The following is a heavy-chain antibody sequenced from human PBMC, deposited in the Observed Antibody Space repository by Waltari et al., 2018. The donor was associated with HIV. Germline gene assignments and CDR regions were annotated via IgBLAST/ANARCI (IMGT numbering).Heavy chain of an antibody. CDR1: GFTFNNYA. D-gene: IGHD2-2*01. J-gene: IGHJ4*02. V-gene: IGHV3-23*01. CDR3: AKGSELVPAAMSLDS. CDR2: STGRGGNI. Sequence: EVQMLESGGGLVQPGGSLRLSCAASGFTFNNYAMTWVRQYPGRGVGWVSSSTGRGGNIFRPDSVKGRFIIARDNSKNRLYLQMSSLRGEDTAVYYCAKGSELVPAAMSLDSWGQGTLVTVSS.